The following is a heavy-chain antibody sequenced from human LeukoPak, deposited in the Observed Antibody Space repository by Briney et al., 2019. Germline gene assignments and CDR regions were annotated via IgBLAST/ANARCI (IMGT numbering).Heavy chain of an antibody. D-gene: IGHD3-3*01. V-gene: IGHV5-51*01. CDR1: GYTFSSYW. CDR2: IYPGDSDT. J-gene: IGHJ4*02. Sequence: GESLKISCKGSGYTFSSYWIGWVRQMPGKGLEWMGIIYPGDSDTRYSPSLQGQVTISVDTSIGTAYLPWSSLKASDTAIYYGARQNDFRLDYWGQGTLVTVSS. CDR3: ARQNDFRLDY.